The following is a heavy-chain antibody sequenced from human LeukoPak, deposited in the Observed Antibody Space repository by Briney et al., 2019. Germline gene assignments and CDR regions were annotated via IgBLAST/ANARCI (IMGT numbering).Heavy chain of an antibody. V-gene: IGHV4-34*01. J-gene: IGHJ4*02. Sequence: SETLSLTCAVYGGSFSGYYWSWIRQPPGKGLEWIGEINHSGSTNYNPSLKSRVTISIDTSKNQFSLKLSSVTAADTAVYYCARQDYGESNWGQGTLITVSS. D-gene: IGHD4-17*01. CDR2: INHSGST. CDR1: GGSFSGYY. CDR3: ARQDYGESN.